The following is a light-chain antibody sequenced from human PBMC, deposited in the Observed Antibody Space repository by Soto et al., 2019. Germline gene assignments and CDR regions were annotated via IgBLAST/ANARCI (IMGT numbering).Light chain of an antibody. CDR3: QQSNNWPLT. CDR1: QSVSNN. J-gene: IGKJ4*01. CDR2: GAS. Sequence: EIVMTQSPATLSVSPGESATLSCRASQSVSNNLAWYQQKPGQAPRLLIYGASARATGIPARFSGSGYGTEFTLTISSLQSEDFAVYYCQQSNNWPLTFGGGTKVEIK. V-gene: IGKV3-15*01.